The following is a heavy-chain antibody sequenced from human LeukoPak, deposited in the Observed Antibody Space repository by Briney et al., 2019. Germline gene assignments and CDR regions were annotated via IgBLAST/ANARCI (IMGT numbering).Heavy chain of an antibody. D-gene: IGHD5-12*01. CDR3: ATVINNPIVATIGWGY. CDR2: FDPEDGET. Sequence: ASVKVSCXVSGYTLTELSMHWVRQALGKGLEWMEGFDPEDGETIYAQKFQGRVTMTEDTSTDTAYMELSSLRSEDTAVYYCATVINNPIVATIGWGYWGQGTLVTVSS. V-gene: IGHV1-24*01. J-gene: IGHJ4*02. CDR1: GYTLTELS.